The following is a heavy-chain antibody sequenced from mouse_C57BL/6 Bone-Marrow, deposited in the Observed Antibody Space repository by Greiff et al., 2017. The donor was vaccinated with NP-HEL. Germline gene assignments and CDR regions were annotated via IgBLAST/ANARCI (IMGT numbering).Heavy chain of an antibody. Sequence: PGQGLEWIGMIHPNSGSTNYNEKFKSKATLTVDKSSSTAYMQLSSLTSEDSAVYYCADTLFDVWGTGTTVTVSS. J-gene: IGHJ1*03. CDR3: ADTLFDV. V-gene: IGHV1-64*01. CDR2: IHPNSGST.